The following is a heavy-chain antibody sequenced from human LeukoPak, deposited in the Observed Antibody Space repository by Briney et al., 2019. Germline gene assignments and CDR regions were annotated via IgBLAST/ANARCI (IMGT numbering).Heavy chain of an antibody. CDR3: ARSWTNYDFWSGYLRDYYYYYMDV. D-gene: IGHD3-3*01. CDR1: VGTSSSYA. J-gene: IGHJ6*03. CDR2: IIPIFGTA. V-gene: IGHV1-69*06. Sequence: TVNLSCKPSVGTSSSYAISSVRQAPGQGLEWRGGIIPIFGTANSAQKFQGRVTITADKSTSTAYMELSSLRSEDTAVYYCARSWTNYDFWSGYLRDYYYYYMDVWDKGTTVTVSS.